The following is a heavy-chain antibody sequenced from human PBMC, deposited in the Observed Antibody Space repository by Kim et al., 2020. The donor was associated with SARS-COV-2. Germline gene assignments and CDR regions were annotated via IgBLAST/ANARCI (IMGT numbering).Heavy chain of an antibody. Sequence: KSRVTISVDTSKNQFSLKLSSVTAADTAVYYCARIKGIVGATPNDAFDIWGQGTMVTVSS. CDR3: ARIKGIVGATPNDAFDI. V-gene: IGHV4-30-2*04. D-gene: IGHD1-26*01. J-gene: IGHJ3*02.